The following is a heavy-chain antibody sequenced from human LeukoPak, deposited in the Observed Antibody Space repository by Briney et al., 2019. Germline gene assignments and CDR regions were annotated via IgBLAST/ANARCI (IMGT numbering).Heavy chain of an antibody. D-gene: IGHD6-6*01. CDR3: ARVCDLEYSSSASFGY. CDR1: GGSISSRSDC. V-gene: IGHV4-39*07. J-gene: IGHJ4*02. CDR2: ICDSGST. Sequence: PSETLSLTCTVSGGSISSRSDCWGWIRQPPGKGLDWIGSICDSGSTYYNPSLKSRVTISVDTSKNQFSLKLSSVTAADTAVYYCARVCDLEYSSSASFGYWGQGTLVTVSS.